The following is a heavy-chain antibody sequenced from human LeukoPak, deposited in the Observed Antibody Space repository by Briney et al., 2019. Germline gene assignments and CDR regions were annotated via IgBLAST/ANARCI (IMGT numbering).Heavy chain of an antibody. D-gene: IGHD4-17*01. Sequence: SVKVSCKDSGGTFSSYAISWVRQAPGQGLEWMGGIIPIFGTANYAQKFQGRVTITADESTSTAYMELSSLRSEDTAVYYCARDPGTVTTRIYYYYGMDVWGQGTTVTVSS. J-gene: IGHJ6*02. CDR1: GGTFSSYA. V-gene: IGHV1-69*13. CDR3: ARDPGTVTTRIYYYYGMDV. CDR2: IIPIFGTA.